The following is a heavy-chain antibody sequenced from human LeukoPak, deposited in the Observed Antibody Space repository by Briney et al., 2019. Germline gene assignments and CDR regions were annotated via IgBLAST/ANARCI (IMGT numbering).Heavy chain of an antibody. CDR3: ARKRGVEY. CDR2: IKQDGSEK. D-gene: IGHD2-15*01. V-gene: IGHV3-7*01. CDR1: GFTLSDHY. J-gene: IGHJ4*02. Sequence: GGSLRLSCAASGFTLSDHYIDWFRQAPGKGLEWVANIKQDGSEKYYVDSVKGRFTISRDNAKNSLYLQMNSLRAEDTAVYYCARKRGVEYWGQGTLVTVSS.